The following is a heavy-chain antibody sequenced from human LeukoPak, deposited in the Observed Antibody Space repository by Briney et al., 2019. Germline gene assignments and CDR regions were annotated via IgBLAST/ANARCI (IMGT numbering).Heavy chain of an antibody. Sequence: SQTLSLTCAISGDSVSSNSAAWNWIRQSPSRGLEWLGRTYYRSKWYNDYAVSVKSRITINPDTSKNQFSLQLNSVTPEDTAIYYCARTISAAGNNWFDPWGQGTLVTVSS. J-gene: IGHJ5*02. CDR3: ARTISAAGNNWFDP. CDR2: TYYRSKWYN. CDR1: GDSVSSNSAA. D-gene: IGHD6-13*01. V-gene: IGHV6-1*01.